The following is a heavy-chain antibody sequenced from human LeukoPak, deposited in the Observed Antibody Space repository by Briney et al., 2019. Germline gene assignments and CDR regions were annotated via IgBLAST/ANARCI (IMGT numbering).Heavy chain of an antibody. D-gene: IGHD5-18*01. V-gene: IGHV3-74*01. CDR2: INGDASST. CDR3: ARARGNTYGYFEY. CDR1: GLTLSGYW. Sequence: GGSLRLSCAASGLTLSGYWMHWVRQAPGKGVVWVSRINGDASSTSYADSVKGRFTISRDNAKSTLYLQMNSLRVEDTAVYYCARARGNTYGYFEYWGQGTLVTVSS. J-gene: IGHJ4*02.